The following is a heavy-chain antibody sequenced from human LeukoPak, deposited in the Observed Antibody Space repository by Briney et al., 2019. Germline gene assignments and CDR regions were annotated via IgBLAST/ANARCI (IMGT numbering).Heavy chain of an antibody. CDR1: GGTFSSYA. Sequence: SVKVSCKASGGTFSSYAISWVRQAPGQGLEWMEGIIPIFGTANYAQKFQGRVTITTDESTSTAYTELSSLRSEDTAVYYCAREWFGELFVYFDYWGQGTLVTVSS. J-gene: IGHJ4*02. CDR3: AREWFGELFVYFDY. V-gene: IGHV1-69*05. D-gene: IGHD3-10*01. CDR2: IIPIFGTA.